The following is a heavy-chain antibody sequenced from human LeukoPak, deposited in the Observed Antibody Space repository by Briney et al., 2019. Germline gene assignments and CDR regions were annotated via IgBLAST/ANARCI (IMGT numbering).Heavy chain of an antibody. D-gene: IGHD5-24*01. J-gene: IGHJ4*02. V-gene: IGHV4-31*11. Sequence: PSETLSLTCAVSGGSIGSGGYYWSWIRHQPGKGLEWIGYIYSSGSTDYNPSLKSRLAISVDTSKNQFSLKVTSVTAADTAVYYCARREMATTYFDYWGQGTLVTVSS. CDR2: IYSSGST. CDR1: GGSIGSGGYY. CDR3: ARREMATTYFDY.